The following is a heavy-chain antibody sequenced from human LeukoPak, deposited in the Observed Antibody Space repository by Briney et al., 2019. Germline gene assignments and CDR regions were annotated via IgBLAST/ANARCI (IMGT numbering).Heavy chain of an antibody. Sequence: GGSLRLSCAASGFTFSSYAMSWVRQAPGKGLEWVSAISGSGGSTYYADSVKGRFTISRDNSKNTLYLQMNSLRAEDTAVYYCAKLITMIVVAEPAFDYWGQGTLVTVSS. V-gene: IGHV3-23*01. CDR1: GFTFSSYA. CDR3: AKLITMIVVAEPAFDY. J-gene: IGHJ4*02. CDR2: ISGSGGST. D-gene: IGHD3-22*01.